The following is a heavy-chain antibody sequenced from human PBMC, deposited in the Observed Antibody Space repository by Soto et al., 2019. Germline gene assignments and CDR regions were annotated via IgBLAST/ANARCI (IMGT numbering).Heavy chain of an antibody. V-gene: IGHV3-43*01. CDR1: GCTLGEYT. D-gene: IGHD6-6*01. CDR3: AKDKSSSSFIPHYHHYLMAV. CDR2: ISWDGGST. Sequence: GGSRRVSCAGSGCTLGEYTMHWFRQAPGKGLEWVSLISWDGGSTYYADSVKGRFTISRDNSKNSLYLQMNSLRTEDTALYYCAKDKSSSSFIPHYHHYLMAVRGQGSTVTGSS. J-gene: IGHJ6*02.